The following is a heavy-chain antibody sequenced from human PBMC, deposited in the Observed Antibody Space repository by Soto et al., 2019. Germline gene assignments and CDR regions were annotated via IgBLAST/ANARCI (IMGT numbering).Heavy chain of an antibody. CDR2: IYYSGST. D-gene: IGHD3-16*01. Sequence: SETLSLTCTVSGGSISRGDYYWSWIRQPPGKGLEWIGYIYYSGSTYYNPSLKSRVTISVDTSKNQFSLKLSSVTAADTAVYYCAREDPGLNWFDPWGQGTLVTVSS. CDR1: GGSISRGDYY. V-gene: IGHV4-30-4*01. J-gene: IGHJ5*02. CDR3: AREDPGLNWFDP.